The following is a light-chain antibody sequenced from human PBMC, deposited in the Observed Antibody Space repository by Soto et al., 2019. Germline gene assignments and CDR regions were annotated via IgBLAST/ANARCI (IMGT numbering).Light chain of an antibody. CDR1: QTVSSKY. Sequence: IILTQSPDTLSLSPGERATLSCRASQTVSSKYLAWCQQRPGQAPRLVIYGASTRAAGIPDRFSGSGSGTDFTLTITRLENEDSAVYFCQQYTGPTTTFGQGTRLEIK. CDR2: GAS. V-gene: IGKV3-20*01. J-gene: IGKJ5*01. CDR3: QQYTGPTTT.